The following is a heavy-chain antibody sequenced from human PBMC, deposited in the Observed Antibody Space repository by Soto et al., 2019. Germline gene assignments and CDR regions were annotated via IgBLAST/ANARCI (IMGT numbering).Heavy chain of an antibody. CDR3: ASQPTAEAAGFDY. V-gene: IGHV4-59*08. J-gene: IGHJ4*02. Sequence: SGTLALTCSVSGASITSYYWSWVRQPPGKGLEWMGYIYYTGGTIYNPSLKSRVTMSIDTSNNQFSLKLRSVTAADTAVYYCASQPTAEAAGFDYWGQGTLVTVSS. D-gene: IGHD6-25*01. CDR2: IYYTGGT. CDR1: GASITSYY.